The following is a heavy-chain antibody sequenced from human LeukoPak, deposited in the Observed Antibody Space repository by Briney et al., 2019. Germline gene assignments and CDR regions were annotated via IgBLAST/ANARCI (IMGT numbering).Heavy chain of an antibody. CDR1: GYSISSGYY. V-gene: IGHV4-38-2*02. Sequence: SETLSLTCTVSGYSISSGYYWGWIRQPPGKGLEWIGTIYLSGSTYYNPSLKSRVTISVDTSKNQFSLKLSSVTAADTAVYYCARRGIAVAGTAFDIWGQGTMVTVSS. D-gene: IGHD6-19*01. CDR3: ARRGIAVAGTAFDI. CDR2: IYLSGST. J-gene: IGHJ3*02.